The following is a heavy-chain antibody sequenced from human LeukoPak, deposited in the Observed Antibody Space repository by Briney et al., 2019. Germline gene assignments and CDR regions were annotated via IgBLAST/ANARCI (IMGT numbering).Heavy chain of an antibody. J-gene: IGHJ4*02. V-gene: IGHV4-39*01. D-gene: IGHD5-18*01. CDR2: IYYSKNT. CDR1: GGSISSSNAY. Sequence: SETLSLTCTVSGGSISSSNAYWGCIRQPPGEGLEWIGSIYYSKNTYYNPSLKSRVTISADTSKNQFSLTLGSVSATDTAVYYCASPRGFSYGYFDNWGQGTLVTVSS. CDR3: ASPRGFSYGYFDN.